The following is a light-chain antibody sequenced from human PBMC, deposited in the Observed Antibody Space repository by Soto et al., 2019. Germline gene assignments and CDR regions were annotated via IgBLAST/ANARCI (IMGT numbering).Light chain of an antibody. Sequence: QSALTQPASVSGSPGQSITISCTGTSSDIGSYNYVSWYQQHPGKAPKLIIYEVTNRPSGVSNRFSGSKSGDTASLTISGLQAEDEADYYCGSYRRSSTSYVFGTGTKVTVL. CDR3: GSYRRSSTSYV. CDR2: EVT. CDR1: SSDIGSYNY. V-gene: IGLV2-14*01. J-gene: IGLJ1*01.